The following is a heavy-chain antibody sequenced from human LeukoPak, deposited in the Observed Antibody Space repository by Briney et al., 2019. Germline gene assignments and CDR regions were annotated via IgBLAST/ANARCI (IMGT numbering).Heavy chain of an antibody. CDR1: GYTFTGYY. Sequence: ASVKVSCKASGYTFTGYYMHWVRQAPGQGLEWMGRSNPNSGGTNYAQKFQGRVTMTRDTSISTAYMELSRLRSDDTAVYYCARGSDYYDSSAAIDYWGQGTLVTVSS. CDR2: SNPNSGGT. CDR3: ARGSDYYDSSAAIDY. V-gene: IGHV1-2*06. D-gene: IGHD3-22*01. J-gene: IGHJ4*02.